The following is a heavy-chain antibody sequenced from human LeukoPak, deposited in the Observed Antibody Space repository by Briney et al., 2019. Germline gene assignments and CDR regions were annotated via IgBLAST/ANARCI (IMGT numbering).Heavy chain of an antibody. D-gene: IGHD3-16*02. V-gene: IGHV3-48*02. CDR1: GFTFSSYS. CDR2: ISSSSTI. Sequence: GGSLRLSCTASGFTFSSYSMNWVRQAPGKGLEWVSYISSSSTIYYADSVKGRFTISRDNAKNSLYLQMNSLRDEDTAVYYCARASYYDYVWGSYRYDGYWGQGTLVTVSS. CDR3: ARASYYDYVWGSYRYDGY. J-gene: IGHJ4*02.